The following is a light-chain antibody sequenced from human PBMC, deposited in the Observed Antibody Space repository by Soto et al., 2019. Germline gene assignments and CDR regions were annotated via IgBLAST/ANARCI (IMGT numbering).Light chain of an antibody. CDR2: EVS. Sequence: QSALTQPRSVSGSPGQSVTISCTGTSSDVGSYKFVSWYQQHPGKAPKLMMYEVSKRPSGVPDRFSGSKSGNTASLTVSGLQAEDEADYFCSSYAGNYNLVFGGGTKLTVL. CDR1: SSDVGSYKF. J-gene: IGLJ2*01. CDR3: SSYAGNYNLV. V-gene: IGLV2-11*01.